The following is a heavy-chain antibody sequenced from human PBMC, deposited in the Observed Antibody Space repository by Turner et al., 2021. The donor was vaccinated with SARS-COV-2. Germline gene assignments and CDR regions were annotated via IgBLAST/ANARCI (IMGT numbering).Heavy chain of an antibody. J-gene: IGHJ6*02. V-gene: IGHV4-39*01. CDR2: IYYSGST. CDR1: GGSISSSSYY. Sequence: QLQLQESGPGLVKPSETLSLTCTVSGGSISSSSYYWGWIRQPPGKGLEWIGNIYYSGSTYYNPSLKSRVTISVDTSKNQFSLKLSSVTAADTAVYYCAGGFGELLSGVLHYYGMDVWGQGTTVTVSS. CDR3: AGGFGELLSGVLHYYGMDV. D-gene: IGHD3-10*01.